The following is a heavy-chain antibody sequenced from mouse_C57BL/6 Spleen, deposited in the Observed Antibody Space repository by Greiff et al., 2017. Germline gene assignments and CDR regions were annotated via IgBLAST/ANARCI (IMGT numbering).Heavy chain of an antibody. CDR2: IHPNSGST. Sequence: QVQLQQPGAELVKPGASVKLSCKASGYTFTSYWMHWVKQRPGQGLEWIGMIHPNSGSTNYNEKCKSKATLTVDKSSSTAYMQLSSLTSEDSAVYYCASHYYGSSWGFAYWGQGTLFTVSA. CDR1: GYTFTSYW. J-gene: IGHJ3*01. CDR3: ASHYYGSSWGFAY. V-gene: IGHV1-64*01. D-gene: IGHD1-1*01.